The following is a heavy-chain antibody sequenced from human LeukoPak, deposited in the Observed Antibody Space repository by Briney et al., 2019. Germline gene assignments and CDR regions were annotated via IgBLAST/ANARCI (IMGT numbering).Heavy chain of an antibody. CDR3: ARAPIGYCSSTSCPLDY. J-gene: IGHJ4*02. D-gene: IGHD2-2*01. CDR2: ISSSGSTI. V-gene: IGHV3-23*01. CDR1: GFTFSSYA. Sequence: GGSLRLSCAASGFTFSSYAMSWVRQAPGKGLEWVSAISSSGSTIYYADSVKGRFTISRDNSKNTLYLQMNSLRAEDTAVYYCARAPIGYCSSTSCPLDYWGQEPLVTVSS.